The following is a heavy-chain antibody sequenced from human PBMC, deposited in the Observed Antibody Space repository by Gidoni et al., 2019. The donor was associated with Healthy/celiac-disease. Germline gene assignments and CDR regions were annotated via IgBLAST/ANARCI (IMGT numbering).Heavy chain of an antibody. Sequence: EVQLVESGGGLVQPGGSLRLSCAASGFTFSSYWMHWVRHAPGKGLVGVSRINSDGSSTSYADSVKGRFTISRDNAKNTLYLQMNSLRAEDTAVYYCARVPAGPAAAGYFDYWGQGTLVTVSS. CDR1: GFTFSSYW. CDR3: ARVPAGPAAAGYFDY. CDR2: INSDGSST. J-gene: IGHJ4*02. D-gene: IGHD6-13*01. V-gene: IGHV3-74*01.